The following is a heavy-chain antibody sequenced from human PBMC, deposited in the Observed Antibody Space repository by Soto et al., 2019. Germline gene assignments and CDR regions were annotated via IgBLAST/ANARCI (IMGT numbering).Heavy chain of an antibody. J-gene: IGHJ6*02. Sequence: QVQLVESGGGVVQPGRSLRLSCAASGFTFSSYGMHWVRQAPGKGLEWVAVIWYDGSNKYYADSVKGRFTISRDNSKNTLNLQMNSLRAEDTAVYYCARLLTRCSGGSCYPHYGMDVWGQGTTVTVSS. CDR3: ARLLTRCSGGSCYPHYGMDV. D-gene: IGHD2-15*01. V-gene: IGHV3-33*01. CDR2: IWYDGSNK. CDR1: GFTFSSYG.